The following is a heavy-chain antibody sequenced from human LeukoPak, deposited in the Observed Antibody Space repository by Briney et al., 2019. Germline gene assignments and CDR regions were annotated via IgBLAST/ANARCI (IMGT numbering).Heavy chain of an antibody. CDR3: ARDGKPGIAVAGTFDY. CDR2: TYYRSKWYN. J-gene: IGHJ4*02. D-gene: IGHD6-19*01. Sequence: SQTLSLTCAISGDSVSSNSAAWNWIRQSPSRGLEWLGRTYYRSKWYNDYAVSVKSRITINPDTSKNQFSLQLNSVTPEDTAVYYCARDGKPGIAVAGTFDYWGQGTLVTVSS. V-gene: IGHV6-1*01. CDR1: GDSVSSNSAA.